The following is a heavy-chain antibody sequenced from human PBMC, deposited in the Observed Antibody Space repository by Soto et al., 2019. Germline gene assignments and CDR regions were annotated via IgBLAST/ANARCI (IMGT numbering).Heavy chain of an antibody. V-gene: IGHV1-8*01. CDR1: GYTFTSYD. Sequence: ASVKVSCKASGYTFTSYDINWLRQATGQGLEWMGWMNPNSGNTGYAQKFQGRVTMTRNTSISTAYMELSSLRSEDTAVYYCASGAYCGGDCYDAFDIWGQGTMVTVSS. CDR2: MNPNSGNT. CDR3: ASGAYCGGDCYDAFDI. D-gene: IGHD2-21*02. J-gene: IGHJ3*02.